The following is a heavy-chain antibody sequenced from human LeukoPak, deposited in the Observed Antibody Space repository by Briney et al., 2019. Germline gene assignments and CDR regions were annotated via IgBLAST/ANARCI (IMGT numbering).Heavy chain of an antibody. CDR2: IHHTGSI. CDR1: GGSMSRYY. CDR3: ARGERTFNMVGGVISRFDS. Sequence: SETLSLTCTVSGGSMSRYYWSWVRQPPGKGLEWIGYIHHTGSISYNPSLKNIVTISIDTSENQFSLKLTSVTADDTAVYYCARGERTFNMVGGVISRFDSWGLGTLVSVSA. D-gene: IGHD3-10*01. V-gene: IGHV4-59*01. J-gene: IGHJ4*02.